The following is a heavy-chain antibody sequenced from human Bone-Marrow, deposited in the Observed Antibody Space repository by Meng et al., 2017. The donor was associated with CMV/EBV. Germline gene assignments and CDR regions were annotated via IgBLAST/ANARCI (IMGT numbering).Heavy chain of an antibody. CDR2: IYYSGST. V-gene: IGHV4-61*01. Sequence: SETLSLTCPVSGGSVSSASYYWSWIRQPPGKGLEWIGYIYYSGSTNYNPSLKSRVTTSVDTSKNQFSLKLSSVTAADTAVYYCARDIMGSSSYYGMDVWGQGTTVTVSS. CDR1: GGSVSSASYY. CDR3: ARDIMGSSSYYGMDV. J-gene: IGHJ6*02. D-gene: IGHD3-16*01.